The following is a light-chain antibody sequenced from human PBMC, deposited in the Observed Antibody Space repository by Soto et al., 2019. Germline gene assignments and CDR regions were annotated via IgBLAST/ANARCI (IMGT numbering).Light chain of an antibody. CDR1: QSVGSS. V-gene: IGKV3-11*01. Sequence: IVLTQSPDTLSLSPGERATLSCRASQSVGSSLGWYQQKPGQAPRLLIYDASKRATGIPARFSGSGSGTDFTLTISSLEPEDFAVYYCQQRSNWPPEVTFGPGTKVDIK. CDR2: DAS. J-gene: IGKJ3*01. CDR3: QQRSNWPPEVT.